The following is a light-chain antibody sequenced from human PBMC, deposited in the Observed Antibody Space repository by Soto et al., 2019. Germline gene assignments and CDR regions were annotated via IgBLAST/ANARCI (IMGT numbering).Light chain of an antibody. CDR3: QSYENSRTGFYV. J-gene: IGLJ1*01. CDR2: GNT. V-gene: IGLV1-40*01. Sequence: QSVLTQPPPVSGAPGQRATISCSGSSSDIGAGFDVHWYQHLPGTAPKLLIYGNTNRPSGVPGRFSGSKSGTSASLVISGLQAEDEADYYCQSYENSRTGFYVFGTGTKVTVL. CDR1: SSDIGAGFD.